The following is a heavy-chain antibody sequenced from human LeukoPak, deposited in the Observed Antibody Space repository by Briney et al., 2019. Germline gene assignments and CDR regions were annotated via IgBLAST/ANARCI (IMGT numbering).Heavy chain of an antibody. V-gene: IGHV1-2*02. Sequence: ASVKVSCKVSGYTFTVYYMHWARQAPGQGLEWLGWINPNSGGTNYAQNFQGRVTMTRDTSISTAYMELSRLRSDDTAVYYCARDQGHGGNSWDYWGQGTLVTVSS. CDR3: ARDQGHGGNSWDY. J-gene: IGHJ4*02. D-gene: IGHD4-23*01. CDR2: INPNSGGT. CDR1: GYTFTVYY.